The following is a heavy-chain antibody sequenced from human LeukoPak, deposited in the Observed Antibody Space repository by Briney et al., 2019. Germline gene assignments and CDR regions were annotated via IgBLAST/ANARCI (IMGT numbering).Heavy chain of an antibody. CDR1: GFTFSRYG. V-gene: IGHV3-30*02. J-gene: IGHJ4*02. D-gene: IGHD2-8*01. Sequence: PGGSLRLSCAASGFTFSRYGMHWVRQAPGKGLEWVAFIRYDGSNKYYADSVKGRFTISRDNSKNTLYLQMNSLRAEDTAVYYCAKDGVPSRYFGRNYFDYWGQGTLVTVSS. CDR2: IRYDGSNK. CDR3: AKDGVPSRYFGRNYFDY.